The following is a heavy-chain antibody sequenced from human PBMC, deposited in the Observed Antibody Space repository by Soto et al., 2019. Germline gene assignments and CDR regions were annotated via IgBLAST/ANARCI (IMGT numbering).Heavy chain of an antibody. CDR1: GFTFSSCA. CDR3: AKDRGARITVTTNNWFDP. J-gene: IGHJ5*02. Sequence: PGGSLRLSCAASGFTFSSCAMSWGRQAPGKGLEWVSAISGSGGSTYYADSVKGRFTISRDNSKNTLYLQMNSLRAEDTAVYYCAKDRGARITVTTNNWFDPWGQGNLVTVSS. V-gene: IGHV3-23*01. CDR2: ISGSGGST. D-gene: IGHD4-4*01.